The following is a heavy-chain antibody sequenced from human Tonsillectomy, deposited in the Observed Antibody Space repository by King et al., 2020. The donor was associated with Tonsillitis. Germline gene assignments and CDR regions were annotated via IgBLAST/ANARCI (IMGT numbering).Heavy chain of an antibody. V-gene: IGHV1-2*02. D-gene: IGHD3-3*01. Sequence: VQLVESGAEVKKPGASVKVSCKASAYTFTGYFIHWVRQAPGQGLEWMGWIDPDSGGTIYAQKSQGRVTMTWDTSITTAYIELSRLRSDDTAVYYCVRDPAGGRFTIFGLVSDYWGQGTQVTVSS. CDR3: VRDPAGGRFTIFGLVSDY. CDR1: AYTFTGYF. CDR2: IDPDSGGT. J-gene: IGHJ4*02.